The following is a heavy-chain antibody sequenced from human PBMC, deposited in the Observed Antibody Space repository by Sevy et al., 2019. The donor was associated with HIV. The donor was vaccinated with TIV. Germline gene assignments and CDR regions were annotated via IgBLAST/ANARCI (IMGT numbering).Heavy chain of an antibody. CDR2: IYSGGST. V-gene: IGHV3-53*01. CDR1: GFTVSSNY. Sequence: GGSLRLSCAASGFTVSSNYMSWVRQAPGKGLEWVSVIYSGGSTYYSDSVKGRFTISRDNSKNTLYLQMNSLRAEDTAVYYCARVFEVAALDYWGQGTLVTVSS. D-gene: IGHD6-6*01. J-gene: IGHJ4*02. CDR3: ARVFEVAALDY.